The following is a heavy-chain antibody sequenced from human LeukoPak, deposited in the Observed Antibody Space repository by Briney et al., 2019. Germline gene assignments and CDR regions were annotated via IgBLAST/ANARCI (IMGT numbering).Heavy chain of an antibody. D-gene: IGHD2-15*01. CDR3: ARALGYCSGGSCYYIYFDY. V-gene: IGHV1-18*04. CDR2: ISAYNGNT. Sequence: ASVKVSCKASGYTFTSYGISWVRQAPGQGLEWMGWISAYNGNTNYAQKLQGRVTMTTDTSTSTAYMELRSLRSDDTAVYCCARALGYCSGGSCYYIYFDYWGQGTLVTVSS. J-gene: IGHJ4*02. CDR1: GYTFTSYG.